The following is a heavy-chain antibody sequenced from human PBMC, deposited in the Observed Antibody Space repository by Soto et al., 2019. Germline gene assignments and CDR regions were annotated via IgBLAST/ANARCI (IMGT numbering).Heavy chain of an antibody. CDR2: IYYSGST. J-gene: IGHJ4*02. V-gene: IGHV4-59*01. CDR3: ARKWFGEPTLFDY. Sequence: QVQLQESGPGLVKPSETLSLTCTVSGGSISSYYWSWIRQPPGKGLEWIGYIYYSGSTNYNPSLKSRVTISVDTSKNQFSLKLSSVTAADTAVYYCARKWFGEPTLFDYWGQGTLVTVSS. CDR1: GGSISSYY. D-gene: IGHD3-10*01.